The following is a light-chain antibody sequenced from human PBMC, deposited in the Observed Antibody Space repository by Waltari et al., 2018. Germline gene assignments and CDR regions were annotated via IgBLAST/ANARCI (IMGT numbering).Light chain of an antibody. V-gene: IGLV2-14*01. CDR3: SSYTNKITWA. CDR2: GVS. J-gene: IGLJ3*02. Sequence: QSALTQPASVSGSPGPSITLPCPGTRRDVGCYYYASWYQQHPGKAPKLMIYGVSNRPSGVSNRFSGSKSGNTAFLTISGLQAEDEADYYCSSYTNKITWAFGGGTKLTVL. CDR1: RRDVGCYYY.